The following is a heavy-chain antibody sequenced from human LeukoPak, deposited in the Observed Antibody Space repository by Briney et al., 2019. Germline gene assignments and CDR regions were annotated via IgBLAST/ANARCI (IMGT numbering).Heavy chain of an antibody. CDR3: AREGARYLEWLALFDY. D-gene: IGHD3-3*01. CDR1: GGSINNYY. CDR2: VYTTGST. Sequence: SETLSLTCTVSGGSINNYYWSWIRQPAEKGLEWIGRVYTTGSTNYNPSLKSRVTMSVDTSKNQFSLKLSSVTAADTAVYYCAREGARYLEWLALFDYWGQGTLVTVSS. V-gene: IGHV4-4*07. J-gene: IGHJ4*02.